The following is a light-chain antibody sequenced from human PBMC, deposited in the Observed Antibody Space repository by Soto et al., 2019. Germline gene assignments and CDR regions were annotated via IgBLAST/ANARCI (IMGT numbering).Light chain of an antibody. CDR3: QKYDKWPLT. Sequence: EIVLTQSPATLSLSPGERATLSCRASQSVSSYLAWYQQKPGQAPRLLIYDASNRATGIPARFSGSGSGTDFTLTISSLEPEDFAVYFCQKYDKWPLTFGGGTKVDIK. V-gene: IGKV3-11*01. CDR1: QSVSSY. CDR2: DAS. J-gene: IGKJ4*01.